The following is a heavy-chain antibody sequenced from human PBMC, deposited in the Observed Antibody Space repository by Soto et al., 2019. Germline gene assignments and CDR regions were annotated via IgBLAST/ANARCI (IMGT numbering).Heavy chain of an antibody. Sequence: QVQLAQSGPEVKKPGASVKVSCKAFGYTFTGYFIHWVRQAPGQGLEWLGWINPNSGATKYAQKFQGRVTLTRDTSINTAYKEMSMLRSDDTAVYYCARGGGTILAPLPWGQGTLATVSS. V-gene: IGHV1-2*02. CDR1: GYTFTGYF. D-gene: IGHD3-3*01. CDR3: ARGGGTILAPLP. J-gene: IGHJ5*02. CDR2: INPNSGAT.